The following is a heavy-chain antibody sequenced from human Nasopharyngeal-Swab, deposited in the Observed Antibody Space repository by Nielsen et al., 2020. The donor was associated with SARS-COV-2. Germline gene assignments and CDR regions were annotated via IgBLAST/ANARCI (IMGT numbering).Heavy chain of an antibody. J-gene: IGHJ5*02. CDR2: IYYSGSP. CDR3: ARLGYGDSNWFDP. V-gene: IGHV4-39*01. Sequence: WIRQPPGKGLEWIGSIYYSGSPYYNPSPKSRVTISVDTSKNQFSLKLSSVTAADTAVYYCARLGYGDSNWFDPWGQGTLVTVSS. D-gene: IGHD4-17*01.